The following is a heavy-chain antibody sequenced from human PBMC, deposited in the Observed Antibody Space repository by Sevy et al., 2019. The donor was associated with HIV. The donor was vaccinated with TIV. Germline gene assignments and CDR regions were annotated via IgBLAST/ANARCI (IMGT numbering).Heavy chain of an antibody. CDR2: MSPNSGNT. D-gene: IGHD3-10*01. CDR3: ARNYDGSGSYFDF. CDR1: GYTFTSYD. J-gene: IGHJ4*02. Sequence: ASVKVSCKASGYTFTSYDVNWVRQAPGHGLEWMGWMSPNSGNTGYAQNLQGRVTLTRNTSMSTAYMELTSLTSEDTAVYFCARNYDGSGSYFDFWGQGTLVTVSS. V-gene: IGHV1-8*01.